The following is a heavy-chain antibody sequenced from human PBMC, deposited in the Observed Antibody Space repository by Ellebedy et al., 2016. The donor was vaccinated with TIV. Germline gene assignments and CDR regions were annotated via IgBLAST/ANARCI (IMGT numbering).Heavy chain of an antibody. CDR1: GFTFSGYG. Sequence: PSETLSLTCAASGFTFSGYGMHWVRQTPGKGLEWLAVISYNGNSHFYADSVNGRIAISRDNSKNTLYLQMNSLRAEDTAVYYCAKDLRPLWGGAMDSWGRGALVTVSS. J-gene: IGHJ4*02. CDR2: ISYNGNSH. CDR3: AKDLRPLWGGAMDS. D-gene: IGHD3-16*01. V-gene: IGHV3-30*18.